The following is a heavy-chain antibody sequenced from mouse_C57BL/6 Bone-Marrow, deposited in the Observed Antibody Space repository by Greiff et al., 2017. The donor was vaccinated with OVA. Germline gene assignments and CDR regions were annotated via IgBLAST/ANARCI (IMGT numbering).Heavy chain of an antibody. V-gene: IGHV14-2*01. D-gene: IGHD2-3*01. Sequence: VQLQQPGAELVKPGASVKLSCTASGFNITDYYMHWVKQRPEQGLEWIGRIDPEDGDTKYAQKFKGKATITADTSSNTAYLQLSSLTSEVTAVYYCARPMMIGGYFDVWGTGTAVTVSS. CDR3: ARPMMIGGYFDV. J-gene: IGHJ1*03. CDR1: GFNITDYY. CDR2: IDPEDGDT.